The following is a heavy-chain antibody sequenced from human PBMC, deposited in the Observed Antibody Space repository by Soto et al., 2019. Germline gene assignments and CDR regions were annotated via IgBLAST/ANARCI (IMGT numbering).Heavy chain of an antibody. CDR1: CYTFNIHG. D-gene: IGHD3-22*01. J-gene: IGHJ4*02. CDR3: ARSRSHYDSSEDLDY. CDR2: INSYNGHT. Sequence: SVEGSFKAFCYTFNIHGISWVRQLPGQGLEWMGWINSYNGHTKYAQKLQCRVTMTTDTSASTAYLELRSLRSDDTAVYYCARSRSHYDSSEDLDYCGQGTMVIVYS. V-gene: IGHV1-18*04.